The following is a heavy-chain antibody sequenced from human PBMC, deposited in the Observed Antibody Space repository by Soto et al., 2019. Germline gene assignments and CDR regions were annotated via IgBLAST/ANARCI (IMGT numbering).Heavy chain of an antibody. J-gene: IGHJ1*01. CDR2: ISWNSGSI. D-gene: IGHD3-16*01. V-gene: IGHV3-9*01. CDR3: ARVGLKFLLGGEFFQV. CDR1: GFTFDDYA. Sequence: GGSLRLSCAASGFTFDDYAMHWVRQAPGKGLEWVSGISWNSGSIGYADSVKGRFTISRDNARNSLSLQMNSLRAEDTAVYYCARVGLKFLLGGEFFQVWGQGTLVTVSS.